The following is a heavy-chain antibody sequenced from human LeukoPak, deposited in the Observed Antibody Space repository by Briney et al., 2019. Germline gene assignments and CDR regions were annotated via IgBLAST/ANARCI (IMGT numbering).Heavy chain of an antibody. Sequence: GGSLRLSCAASGFTFSSYWMNWVRQAPGEGLEWVSSISSSSSYIYYADSVKGRFTISRDNAKNSLYLQMNSLRAEDTAVYYCARDLGASNYYDFWSGFNDAFDIWGQGTMVTVSS. CDR1: GFTFSSYW. CDR3: ARDLGASNYYDFWSGFNDAFDI. CDR2: ISSSSSYI. V-gene: IGHV3-21*01. J-gene: IGHJ3*02. D-gene: IGHD3-3*01.